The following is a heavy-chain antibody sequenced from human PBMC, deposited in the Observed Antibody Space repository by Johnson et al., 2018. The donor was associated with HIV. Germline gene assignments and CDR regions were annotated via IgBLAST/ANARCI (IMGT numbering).Heavy chain of an antibody. J-gene: IGHJ3*01. D-gene: IGHD3-10*02. Sequence: VQLVESGGTLVQPGGSLRLSCVASGFIFSSHAMTWLRQAPGKGLEWVSAISASGGRTFYADSVKGRFTVARDKSKNTVFLQMDSLRAEDTAVYYCAREKSVWGASDAFDVWGLGTMVTVSS. CDR3: AREKSVWGASDAFDV. V-gene: IGHV3-23*04. CDR2: ISASGGRT. CDR1: GFIFSSHA.